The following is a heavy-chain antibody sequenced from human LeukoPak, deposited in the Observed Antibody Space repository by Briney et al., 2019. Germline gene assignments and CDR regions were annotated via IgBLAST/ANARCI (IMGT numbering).Heavy chain of an antibody. D-gene: IGHD6-19*01. J-gene: IGHJ4*02. V-gene: IGHV4-34*01. CDR1: GGSFSGYY. CDR3: ARPGGGLARSPFDY. CDR2: IHYSGIT. Sequence: SETLSLTCAVYGGSFSGYYWGWIRHPPGKGLEEIGSIHYSGITYYNPSLKSRVTISVDTSKNQFSLNLISVTAADTAVYYCARPGGGLARSPFDYWGQGTLVTVSS.